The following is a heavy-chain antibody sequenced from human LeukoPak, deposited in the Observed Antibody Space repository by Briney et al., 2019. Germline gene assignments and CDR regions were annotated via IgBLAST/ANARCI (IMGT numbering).Heavy chain of an antibody. V-gene: IGHV3-23*01. J-gene: IGHJ4*02. D-gene: IGHD2-21*01. CDR1: GFTFSNHA. CDR3: ACGSSGTHHEGY. Sequence: GGSLRLSCAASGFTFSNHAMSWVRQAPGKGLEWASTISESGDITYYADSVKGRFTISRDNFKNTLYLQMDSLTAEDTAVFYCACGSSGTHHEGYWGQGTLVTVSS. CDR2: ISESGDIT.